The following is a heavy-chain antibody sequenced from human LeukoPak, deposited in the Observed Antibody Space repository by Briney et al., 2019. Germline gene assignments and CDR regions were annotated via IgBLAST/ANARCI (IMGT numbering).Heavy chain of an antibody. V-gene: IGHV4-34*01. J-gene: IGHJ5*02. CDR2: INHSGST. D-gene: IGHD3-16*01. Sequence: KPSETLSLTCAVYGGSFSGYYWSWIRQPPGKGLEWIGEINHSGSTNYNPSLKSRVTISVDTSKNQFSLKLSSVTAADTAVYYCATMGDNNWFDPWGQGTLVTVSS. CDR3: ATMGDNNWFDP. CDR1: GGSFSGYY.